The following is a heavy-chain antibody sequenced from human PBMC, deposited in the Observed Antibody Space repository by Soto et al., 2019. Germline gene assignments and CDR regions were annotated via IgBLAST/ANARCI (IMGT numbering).Heavy chain of an antibody. Sequence: GGSLRLSCAASGFTFSNYGMNWVRQAPGKGLEWVSSISGSGGRSYYADSAKGRFTISRDKSRNTLYLQMNSLRAEDTAGYYCANDLRNDYPGDVVMIAGVPAVDHWGQGTLVTVSS. CDR3: ANDLRNDYPGDVVMIAGVPAVDH. CDR1: GFTFSNYG. V-gene: IGHV3-23*01. J-gene: IGHJ4*02. D-gene: IGHD2-15*01. CDR2: ISGSGGRS.